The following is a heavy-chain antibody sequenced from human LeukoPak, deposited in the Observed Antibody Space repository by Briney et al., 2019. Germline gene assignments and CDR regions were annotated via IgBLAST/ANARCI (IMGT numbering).Heavy chain of an antibody. CDR1: GVSISIIRYH. CDR3: ARQAHGGGGSCYYYYGMDV. CDR2: IYYGGST. D-gene: IGHD2-15*01. Sequence: NPSETLSLTRTLSGVSISIIRYHGGWIRQPRGKGLEGNESIYYGGSTYYTPSLKSRLTIYVDTSKNQFSLKLSSVTAADTAVYYCARQAHGGGGSCYYYYGMDVWGEGTTVTVSS. V-gene: IGHV4-39*01. J-gene: IGHJ6*04.